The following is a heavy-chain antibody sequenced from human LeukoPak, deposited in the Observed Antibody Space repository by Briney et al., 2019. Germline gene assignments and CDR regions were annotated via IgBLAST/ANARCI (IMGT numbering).Heavy chain of an antibody. J-gene: IGHJ6*02. CDR1: GYSFTSFW. Sequence: GKSLKISCKGSGYSFTSFWIGWVRQMPGKGLEWMGIIYPGDSDTRYSPSFQGQVTMSVDKSINTAYLQWSSLKASDTAMYYCARSNTYYGMDVWGQGTTVTVSS. CDR2: IYPGDSDT. V-gene: IGHV5-51*01. CDR3: ARSNTYYGMDV.